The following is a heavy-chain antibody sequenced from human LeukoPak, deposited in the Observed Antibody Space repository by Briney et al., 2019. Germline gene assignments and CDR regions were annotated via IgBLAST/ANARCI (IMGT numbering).Heavy chain of an antibody. CDR2: MSNSGDKT. J-gene: IGHJ4*02. D-gene: IGHD3-10*01. CDR3: AKSRGSATYYRGNDY. CDR1: GFTFTNYA. V-gene: IGHV3-23*01. Sequence: GVSLRLSCAASGFTFTNYAMTWVRQAPGKGLEWVSSMSNSGDKTYYAESVKGRFTISRDNSKSTLYLQMNSVEAEDTAVYYCAKSRGSATYYRGNDYWGQGTLVTVSS.